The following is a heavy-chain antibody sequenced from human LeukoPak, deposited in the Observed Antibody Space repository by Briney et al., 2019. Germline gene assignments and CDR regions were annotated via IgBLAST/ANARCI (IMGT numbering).Heavy chain of an antibody. V-gene: IGHV3-21*06. Sequence: GGTLRLSCAASGFTFSSYNMNWVRQAPGKGPEWVSSITSSSSYIYYADSVKGRFTISRDNAKNSLYLQMDSLRVEDTAVYYCARDPYSGSYGPYYYYYMDVWGEGTTVTISS. CDR1: GFTFSSYN. D-gene: IGHD1-26*01. J-gene: IGHJ6*03. CDR2: ITSSSSYI. CDR3: ARDPYSGSYGPYYYYYMDV.